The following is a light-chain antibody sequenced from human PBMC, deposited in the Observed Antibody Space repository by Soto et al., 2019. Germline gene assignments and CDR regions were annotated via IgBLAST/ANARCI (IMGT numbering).Light chain of an antibody. CDR1: QNIDMY. CDR3: QQCYSTPRP. CDR2: GAS. Sequence: DVPVSQSKSYMSASVGDAVTITSRASQNIDMYLNWYQQKPGKAPRVLISGASNLQSGVPSRFSGSGSGTEFTLTISSLQSEDFATYYCQQCYSTPRPFGQGTMVDIK. V-gene: IGKV1-39*01. J-gene: IGKJ1*01.